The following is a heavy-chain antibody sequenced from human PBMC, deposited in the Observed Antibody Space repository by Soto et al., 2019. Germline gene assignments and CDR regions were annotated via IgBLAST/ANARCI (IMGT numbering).Heavy chain of an antibody. J-gene: IGHJ4*02. D-gene: IGHD3-10*01. Sequence: EVQLVESGGGLIQPGGSLRLSCAVSGFTVSNNYMSWVRQAPGKGLEGVSVIYSGGYTAYGDSVKGRFTISRDNSKNKLFLQMISRGAADAGVFLCATHPGGGGYWGQGTLVTVSS. CDR2: IYSGGYT. V-gene: IGHV3-53*01. CDR1: GFTVSNNY. CDR3: ATHPGGGGY.